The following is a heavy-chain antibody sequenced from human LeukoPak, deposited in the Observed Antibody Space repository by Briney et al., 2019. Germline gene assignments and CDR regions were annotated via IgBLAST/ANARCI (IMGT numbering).Heavy chain of an antibody. Sequence: GGSLRLSCAASGFTFSSYAMHWVRQAPGKGLEWVAVMSYDGSNKYYADSVKGRFTISRDNSKNTLYLQMNSLRTEDTAVYYCARDYDSSGYYPHFDYWGQGALVTVSS. CDR1: GFTFSSYA. CDR3: ARDYDSSGYYPHFDY. J-gene: IGHJ4*02. D-gene: IGHD3-22*01. CDR2: MSYDGSNK. V-gene: IGHV3-30-3*01.